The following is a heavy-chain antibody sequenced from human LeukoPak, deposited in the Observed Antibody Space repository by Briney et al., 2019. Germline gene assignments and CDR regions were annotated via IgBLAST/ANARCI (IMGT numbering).Heavy chain of an antibody. Sequence: ASVKVSCKASGYTFTGYYMHWVRQAPGQGLEWMGWINPNSGGTNYAQKFQGRVTMTRDTSISTAYMELRSLRSDDTAVYYCARAAGGYDFWSGYWANYFDYWGQGTLVTVSS. V-gene: IGHV1-2*02. CDR3: ARAAGGYDFWSGYWANYFDY. J-gene: IGHJ4*02. CDR1: GYTFTGYY. CDR2: INPNSGGT. D-gene: IGHD3-3*01.